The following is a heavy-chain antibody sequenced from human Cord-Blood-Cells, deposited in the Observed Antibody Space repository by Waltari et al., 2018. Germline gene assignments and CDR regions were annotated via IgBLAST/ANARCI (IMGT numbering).Heavy chain of an antibody. Sequence: QLQLQESGPGLVKPSETLSLTCTVSGGSISSSSYYWGWIRQPPGKGLEWIGSIYYSGCNCYNPSLKSRVTISVDTSKNQFSLKLSSVTAADTAVYYCARQPLGYYDFWRGYNNWVDPWGQGTLVTVSS. D-gene: IGHD3-3*01. CDR3: ARQPLGYYDFWRGYNNWVDP. CDR2: IYYSGCN. J-gene: IGHJ5*02. CDR1: GGSISSSSYY. V-gene: IGHV4-39*01.